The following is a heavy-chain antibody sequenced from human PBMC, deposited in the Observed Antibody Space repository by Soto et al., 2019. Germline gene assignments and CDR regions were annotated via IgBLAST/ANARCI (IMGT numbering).Heavy chain of an antibody. CDR2: ISFSGNT. Sequence: QLQVQESGPGLVKPSETLSLTCSVSGGSISSSPYYWGWIRQPPGKGLEWIARISFSGNTDYNPSPKSRVTLSADTSKNQFSLTLSSVTAADTAVYYCARLTVVGRVGDCWGQGTLVTVSS. CDR1: GGSISSSPYY. J-gene: IGHJ4*02. CDR3: ARLTVVGRVGDC. V-gene: IGHV4-39*01. D-gene: IGHD6-19*01.